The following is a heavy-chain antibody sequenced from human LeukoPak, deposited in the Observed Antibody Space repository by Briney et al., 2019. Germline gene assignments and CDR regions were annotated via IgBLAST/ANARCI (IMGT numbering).Heavy chain of an antibody. CDR1: GFTFSSYG. Sequence: GGSLRLSCAASGFTFSSYGMHWVRPAPGKGLEWVAVIWYDGSNEYYADSVKGRFTISRDNSKNTLYLQMNSLRAEDTAVYYCAREGIAAAGTYLDYWGQGTLVTVSS. D-gene: IGHD6-13*01. J-gene: IGHJ4*02. V-gene: IGHV3-33*01. CDR3: AREGIAAAGTYLDY. CDR2: IWYDGSNE.